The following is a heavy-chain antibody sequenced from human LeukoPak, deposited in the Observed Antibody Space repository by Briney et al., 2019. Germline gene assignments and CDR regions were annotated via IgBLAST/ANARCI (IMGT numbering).Heavy chain of an antibody. CDR3: TKSRSSWSDDTFDI. CDR1: GFTFSGYG. V-gene: IGHV3-21*01. Sequence: GGSLRLSCAASGFTFSGYGMFWVRQAPGKGLEWISSISTGGTYIYYADSVKGRFTIPRDNAKNSLYLQMNSLRAEDTAVYYCTKSRSSWSDDTFDIWGQGTMVTVSS. D-gene: IGHD6-13*01. J-gene: IGHJ3*02. CDR2: ISTGGTYI.